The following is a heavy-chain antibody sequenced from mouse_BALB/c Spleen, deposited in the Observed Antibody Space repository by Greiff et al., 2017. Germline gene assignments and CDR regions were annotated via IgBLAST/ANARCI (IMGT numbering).Heavy chain of an antibody. CDR1: GYSITSDYA. V-gene: IGHV3-2*02. D-gene: IGHD2-3*01. CDR2: ISYSGST. J-gene: IGHJ3*01. Sequence: VQLKESGPGLVKPSQSLSLTCTVTGYSITSDYAWNWIRQFPGNKLEWMGYISYSGSTSYNPSLKSRISITRDTSKNQFFLQLNSVTTEDTATYYCARWGDGYFAWFAYWGQGTLVTVSA. CDR3: ARWGDGYFAWFAY.